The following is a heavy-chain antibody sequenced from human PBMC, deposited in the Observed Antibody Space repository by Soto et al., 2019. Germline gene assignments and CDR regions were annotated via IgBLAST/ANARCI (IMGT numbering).Heavy chain of an antibody. V-gene: IGHV3-48*02. CDR3: ARDLGSFDP. J-gene: IGHJ5*02. D-gene: IGHD3-10*01. Sequence: RGSLRLSCAASGFTFSSYSMNWVRQAPGKGLEWVSYISSSSSTIYYADSVKGRFTISRDNAKNSLYLQMNRLREEETALYYCARDLGSFDPCGQRTLVTVSA. CDR1: GFTFSSYS. CDR2: ISSSSSTI.